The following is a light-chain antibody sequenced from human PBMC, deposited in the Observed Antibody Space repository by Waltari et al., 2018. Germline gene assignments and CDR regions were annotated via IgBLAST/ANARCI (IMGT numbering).Light chain of an antibody. CDR2: EVS. Sequence: QPALTQPASGPGPPGQPITISCPGPRRNVGGYNYVSGYQQHPGKAPKLMIYEVSNRPSGVSNRFSGSKSGNTASLTISGLQAEDEADYYCSSYTSSSTLYVFGTGTKVTVL. CDR3: SSYTSSSTLYV. V-gene: IGLV2-14*01. CDR1: RRNVGGYNY. J-gene: IGLJ1*01.